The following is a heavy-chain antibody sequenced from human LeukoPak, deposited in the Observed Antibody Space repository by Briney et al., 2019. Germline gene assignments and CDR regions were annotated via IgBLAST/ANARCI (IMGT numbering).Heavy chain of an antibody. CDR3: ARDRASYCSSTSCPHPYYMDV. D-gene: IGHD2-2*01. CDR1: GYTFASFG. J-gene: IGHJ6*03. V-gene: IGHV1-18*01. CDR2: INTHNGDT. Sequence: ASVKVSCKASGYTFASFGITWVRQAPGQGLEWMGWINTHNGDTNYAQKLQGRVTMTTDTSTSTAYMELRSLRSDDTAVYYCARDRASYCSSTSCPHPYYMDVWGKGTTVTVSS.